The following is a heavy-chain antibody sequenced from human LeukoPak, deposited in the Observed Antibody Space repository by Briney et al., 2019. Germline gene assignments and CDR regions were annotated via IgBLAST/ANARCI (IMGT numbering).Heavy chain of an antibody. Sequence: PSETLSLTCTVSGGSISSYYWSWIRQPPGKGLEWIGYIYYSGSTNYNPSLKSRVTISVDTSKNQFSRKLSSVTAADTAVYYCARWGSGYGDPENWGQGTLVTVSS. CDR1: GGSISSYY. CDR2: IYYSGST. J-gene: IGHJ4*02. D-gene: IGHD4-17*01. CDR3: ARWGSGYGDPEN. V-gene: IGHV4-59*01.